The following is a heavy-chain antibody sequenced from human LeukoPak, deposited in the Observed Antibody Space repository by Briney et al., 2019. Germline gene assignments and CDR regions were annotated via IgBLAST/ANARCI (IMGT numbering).Heavy chain of an antibody. D-gene: IGHD3-22*01. CDR2: IYYSGST. CDR3: ARLPYYYDSSGYHGAFDI. J-gene: IGHJ3*02. Sequence: PSETLSLTCTVSGGSISSYYWSWIRQPPGKGLEWIGYIYYSGSTNYNPSLKSRVTISVDTSKNQFSLKLSSVTAADTAVYYCARLPYYYDSSGYHGAFDIWGQGTMVTVSS. V-gene: IGHV4-59*01. CDR1: GGSISSYY.